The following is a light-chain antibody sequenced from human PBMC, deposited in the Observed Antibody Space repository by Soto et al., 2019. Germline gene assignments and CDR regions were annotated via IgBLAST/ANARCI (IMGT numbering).Light chain of an antibody. V-gene: IGLV2-23*03. Sequence: QSALTQPASVSGSPGQSITISCTGTSSDVGSYNLVSWYQQHPGKAPKLMIYEGSKRPSGVSNRFSGSKSGNTASLTISGLQAGGEGDYFRRSFGGSSTFVVFGGGTKPALL. J-gene: IGLJ2*01. CDR2: EGS. CDR3: RSFGGSSTFVV. CDR1: SSDVGSYNL.